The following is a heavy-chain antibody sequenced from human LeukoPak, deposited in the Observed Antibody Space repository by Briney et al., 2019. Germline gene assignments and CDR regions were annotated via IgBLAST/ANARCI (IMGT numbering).Heavy chain of an antibody. CDR2: TYYRSKWYS. D-gene: IGHD3-3*01. CDR3: ARETRFLESMGNAFDI. V-gene: IGHV6-1*01. J-gene: IGHJ3*02. Sequence: SQTLSLTCAISGDSVSSSSAAWTWIGQSPSRGLEWLGRTYYRSKWYSDYAVSVISRITINPDTSKNQFSLKLSSVTAADTAVYYCARETRFLESMGNAFDIWGQGTMVTVSS. CDR1: GDSVSSSSAA.